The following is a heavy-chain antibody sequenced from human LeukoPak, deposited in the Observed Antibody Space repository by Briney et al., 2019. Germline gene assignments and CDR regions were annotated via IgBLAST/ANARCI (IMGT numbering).Heavy chain of an antibody. V-gene: IGHV3-30*04. CDR2: ISHDGSNK. J-gene: IGHJ6*02. D-gene: IGHD4-17*01. CDR1: GFTFSSYA. Sequence: GRSLRLSCAASGFTFSSYAMHWVRQAPGKGLEWVAVISHDGSNKYYADSVKGRFTISRDNSKNTLYLQMNSLRAEDTAVYYCAREAGPSDYGDYLGYYYGMDVWGQGTTVTVSS. CDR3: AREAGPSDYGDYLGYYYGMDV.